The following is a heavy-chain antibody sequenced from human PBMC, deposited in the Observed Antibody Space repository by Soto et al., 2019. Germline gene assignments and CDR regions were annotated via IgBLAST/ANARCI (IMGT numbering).Heavy chain of an antibody. J-gene: IGHJ3*02. CDR2: IWYDGSNK. Sequence: QVQLVESGGGVGQPGRSLRLSCAASGFTFSSYGMHWVRQAPGKGLEWVAVIWYDGSNKYYADSVKGRFTISRDNSKNTLYLQMNSLSAEDTAVYYGARARRRAVAGRGDAFDIWGQGTMVTVSS. CDR3: ARARRRAVAGRGDAFDI. CDR1: GFTFSSYG. V-gene: IGHV3-33*01. D-gene: IGHD6-19*01.